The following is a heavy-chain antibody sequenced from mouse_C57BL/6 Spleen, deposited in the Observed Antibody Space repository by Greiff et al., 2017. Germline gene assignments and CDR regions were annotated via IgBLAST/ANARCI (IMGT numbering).Heavy chain of an antibody. V-gene: IGHV1-58*01. CDR3: ASMVTTSHYAMDY. Sequence: VQLQQSGAELVRPGSSVKMSCKTSGYTFTSYGINWVKQRPGQGLEWIGYIYIGNGYTEYNEKFKGKATLTSDTSSSTAYMQLSSLASEDSAIYFCASMVTTSHYAMDYWGQGTSVTVSS. J-gene: IGHJ4*01. CDR1: GYTFTSYG. CDR2: IYIGNGYT. D-gene: IGHD2-2*01.